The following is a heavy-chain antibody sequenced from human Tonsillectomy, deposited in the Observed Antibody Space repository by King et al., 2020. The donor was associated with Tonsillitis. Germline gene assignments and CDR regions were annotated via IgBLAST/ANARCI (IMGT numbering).Heavy chain of an antibody. V-gene: IGHV3-15*01. J-gene: IGHJ5*02. CDR2: IKSKTDGGTT. CDR3: TTDRGSYDSSGYTGRFDP. CDR1: GFTFSNAW. D-gene: IGHD3-22*01. Sequence: VQLVQSGGGLVKPGGSLRLSCAASGFTFSNAWMSWVRQAPGKGLEWVGRIKSKTDGGTTDYAAPVKGRFTISRDDSKNTLYLQMNSLKTEDTAVYYCTTDRGSYDSSGYTGRFDPWGQGTLVTVSS.